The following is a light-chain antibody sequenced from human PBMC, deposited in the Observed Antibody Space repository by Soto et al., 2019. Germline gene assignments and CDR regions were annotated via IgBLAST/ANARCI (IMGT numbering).Light chain of an antibody. CDR3: QQYGSSTLVYT. CDR2: GAS. V-gene: IGKV3-20*01. CDR1: QSVSSSY. Sequence: EVVLPQSPGTLSLSPGERATLSCRASQSVSSSYLAWYQQKPGQAPRLLIYGASSRATGIPDRFSGSWSGTDFTLTISRLEPEDFAVYYWQQYGSSTLVYTFGQGTKLEIK. J-gene: IGKJ2*01.